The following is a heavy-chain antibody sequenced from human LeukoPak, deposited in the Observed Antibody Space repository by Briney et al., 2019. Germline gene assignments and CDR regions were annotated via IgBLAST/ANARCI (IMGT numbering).Heavy chain of an antibody. V-gene: IGHV3-33*01. J-gene: IGHJ6*03. Sequence: GRSLRLSCAAPGFTFSSYGMHWVRQAPGKGLEWVAVIWYDGSNKYYADSVKGRFTISRDNSKNTLYLQMNSLRAEDTAVYYCARDRNHRYYYYYYMDVWGKGTTVTVSS. CDR2: IWYDGSNK. D-gene: IGHD1-14*01. CDR1: GFTFSSYG. CDR3: ARDRNHRYYYYYYMDV.